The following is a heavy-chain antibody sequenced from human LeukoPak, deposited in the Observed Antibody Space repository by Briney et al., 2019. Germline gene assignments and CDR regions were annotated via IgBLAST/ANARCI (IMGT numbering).Heavy chain of an antibody. J-gene: IGHJ4*02. Sequence: SETLSLTCAVSGGSISSGGYSWSWIRQPPGKGLEWIGSIYYSGNIHYNPSLKSRVSMSVDTSKNQFSLRLRSVTAADTAVYYCAKEVIAEAGTYFDYWGQGTLVTVSS. D-gene: IGHD6-19*01. CDR2: IYYSGNI. V-gene: IGHV4-30-2*03. CDR3: AKEVIAEAGTYFDY. CDR1: GGSISSGGYS.